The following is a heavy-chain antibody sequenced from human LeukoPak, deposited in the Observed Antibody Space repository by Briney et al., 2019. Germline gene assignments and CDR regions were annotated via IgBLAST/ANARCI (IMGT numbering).Heavy chain of an antibody. D-gene: IGHD4-17*01. CDR1: GGSISSGGYS. J-gene: IGHJ4*02. CDR3: VRGLTTVTKRGPGSFDY. CDR2: IYHSGST. Sequence: PSQTLSLTCAVSGGSISSGGYSWSWIRQPPGKGLEWIGYIYHSGSTYYNPSLKSRVTISVDRSKNQFSLKLSSVTAADTGVYYCVRGLTTVTKRGPGSFDYWGQGTLVTVSS. V-gene: IGHV4-30-2*01.